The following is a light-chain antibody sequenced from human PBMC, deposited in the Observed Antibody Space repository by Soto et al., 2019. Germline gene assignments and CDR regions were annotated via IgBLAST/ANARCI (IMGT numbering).Light chain of an antibody. CDR2: AAS. Sequence: DIVLTQSPGTLSLSPGERATLSCRASQSVSSSYLAWYQQKPGQAPRLLIYAASSRATGIPDRFSGSGSGTDFTLTISRLEPEDFAVYYCQQYVSSPRTFGQGTKVEIK. CDR3: QQYVSSPRT. CDR1: QSVSSSY. J-gene: IGKJ1*01. V-gene: IGKV3-20*01.